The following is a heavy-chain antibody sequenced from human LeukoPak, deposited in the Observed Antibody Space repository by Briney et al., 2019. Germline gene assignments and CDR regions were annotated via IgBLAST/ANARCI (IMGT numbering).Heavy chain of an antibody. CDR2: INPSGGST. D-gene: IGHD6-19*01. CDR1: GYAFTSYG. Sequence: ASVKVSCKASGYAFTSYGISWVRQAPGQGLEWMGIINPSGGSTSYAQKFQGRVTMTRDTSTSTVYMELSSLRSGDTAVYYCARDQLQYSSGWYNWAPFDYWGQGTLVTVSS. CDR3: ARDQLQYSSGWYNWAPFDY. V-gene: IGHV1-46*01. J-gene: IGHJ4*02.